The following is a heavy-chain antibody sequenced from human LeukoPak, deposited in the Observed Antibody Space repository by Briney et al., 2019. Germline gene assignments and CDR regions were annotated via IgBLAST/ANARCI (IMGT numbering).Heavy chain of an antibody. CDR3: AELGITMIGGV. J-gene: IGHJ6*04. V-gene: IGHV3-48*03. Sequence: PGGSLRLSCAASGFMFSSYAMSWVRQAPGKGLEWVSYISSSGSTIYYADSVKGRFTISRDNAKNSLYLQMNSLRAEDTAVYYCAELGITMIGGVWGKGTTVTVSS. D-gene: IGHD3-10*02. CDR2: ISSSGSTI. CDR1: GFMFSSYA.